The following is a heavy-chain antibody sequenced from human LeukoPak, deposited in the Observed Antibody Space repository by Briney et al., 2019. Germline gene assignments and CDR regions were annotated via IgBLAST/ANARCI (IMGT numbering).Heavy chain of an antibody. Sequence: SETLSLTCTVSGGSISSSSYYWGWIRQPPGKGLEWIGYIYYSGSANYNPSLKSRVTISVDTSENQFSLKLSSVTAADTAVYYCARDEGSSGFNWFDPWGQGTLVTVSS. D-gene: IGHD3-22*01. CDR3: ARDEGSSGFNWFDP. CDR2: IYYSGSA. V-gene: IGHV4-61*01. CDR1: GGSISSSSYY. J-gene: IGHJ5*02.